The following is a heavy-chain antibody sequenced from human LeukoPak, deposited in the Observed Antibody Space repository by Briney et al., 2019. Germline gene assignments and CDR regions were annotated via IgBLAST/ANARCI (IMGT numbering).Heavy chain of an antibody. V-gene: IGHV3-21*01. Sequence: GGSLRLSCAASGFTFSSYAMSWVRQAPGKGLEWVSSISSSSSYIYYADSVKGRFTISRDNAKNSLYLQMNSLRAEDTAVYYCARPPDSGWYGPRFYDYWGQGTLVTVSS. J-gene: IGHJ4*02. CDR2: ISSSSSYI. CDR1: GFTFSSYA. D-gene: IGHD6-19*01. CDR3: ARPPDSGWYGPRFYDY.